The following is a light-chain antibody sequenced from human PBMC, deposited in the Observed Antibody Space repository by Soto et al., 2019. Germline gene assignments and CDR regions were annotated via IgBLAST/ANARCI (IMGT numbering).Light chain of an antibody. V-gene: IGLV2-23*02. Sequence: QSVLTQPASVSGSPGQSITISCTGTSSDVGNYNLVSWYQHHPGKAPKLMIYEVSKRPSGVSNRFSGSKSGDTASLTISGLQAEDEDDYYCCSYAGSNYVFGTGTKVTVL. CDR1: SSDVGNYNL. J-gene: IGLJ1*01. CDR3: CSYAGSNYV. CDR2: EVS.